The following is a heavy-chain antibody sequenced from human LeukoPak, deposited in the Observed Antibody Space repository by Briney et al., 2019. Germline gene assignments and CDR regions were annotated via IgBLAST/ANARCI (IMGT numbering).Heavy chain of an antibody. J-gene: IGHJ3*02. Sequence: PGGSLRLPCVASGFTFGSYAMRWVRQAPGKGLEGVSALSCSGASTHYADFVKGRFTISTDNTTNTLFVQMNSLRAEDTAVYYCAKDAVRWFGEGPYAFDIWGQGTMVTVSS. V-gene: IGHV3-23*01. CDR1: GFTFGSYA. CDR2: LSCSGAST. CDR3: AKDAVRWFGEGPYAFDI. D-gene: IGHD3-10*01.